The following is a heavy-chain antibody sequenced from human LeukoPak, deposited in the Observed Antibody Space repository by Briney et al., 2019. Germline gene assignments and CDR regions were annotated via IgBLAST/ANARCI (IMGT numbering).Heavy chain of an antibody. V-gene: IGHV1-24*01. CDR2: LDPVDGQI. J-gene: IGHJ4*02. Sequence: ASVKVSCKVSGHTLTDLSTHWVRQAPGQGLEWMGGLDPVDGQIIYAQQFQGRVTMTEDTSTDTAYMELSSLRSEDTAVYYCATGGVWDLLGYWGQGTLVTVSS. CDR1: GHTLTDLS. D-gene: IGHD1-26*01. CDR3: ATGGVWDLLGY.